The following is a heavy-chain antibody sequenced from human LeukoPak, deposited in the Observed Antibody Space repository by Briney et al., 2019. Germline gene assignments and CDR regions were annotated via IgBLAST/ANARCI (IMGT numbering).Heavy chain of an antibody. J-gene: IGHJ6*03. V-gene: IGHV4-38-2*02. CDR3: ARAQGPTGSYFYMDV. CDR2: IYHSGIT. CDR1: GYSISSGYY. D-gene: IGHD1-26*01. Sequence: SETLSLTRTVSGYSISSGYYWGCIRQPPGKGLEWIGSIYHSGITYYNPSLKSRVTISVDTSKNQFSLNLSSVTAADTAVYYCARAQGPTGSYFYMDVWGKGTTVTVSS.